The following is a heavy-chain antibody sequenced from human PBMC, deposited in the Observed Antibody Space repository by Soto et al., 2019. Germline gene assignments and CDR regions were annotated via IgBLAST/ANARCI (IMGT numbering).Heavy chain of an antibody. CDR1: GGAFISYY. D-gene: IGHD2-15*01. Sequence: PSESLSLTCTVSGGAFISYYWNWFRQPPGKGLEWIGYIYYSGSTNYNPSLKSRVTISVDTSKNQFSLKLSSVTAADTAVYYCARHTPAISISDHWGQGTLVTVS. V-gene: IGHV4-59*08. CDR3: ARHTPAISISDH. J-gene: IGHJ4*02. CDR2: IYYSGST.